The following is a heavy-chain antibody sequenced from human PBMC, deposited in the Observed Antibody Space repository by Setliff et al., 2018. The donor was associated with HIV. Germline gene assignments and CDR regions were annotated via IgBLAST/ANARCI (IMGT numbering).Heavy chain of an antibody. CDR1: GASIRGHY. V-gene: IGHV4-59*08. Sequence: SETLSPTCSVSGASIRGHYWSWIRQSPGKGLEWIGNIYYSGNTNYNPSFKSRVTISVDTSKNQFSLRVNSVTAADTAVYYCARSLVPSGYYYGRHAFDIWGQGTKVTVSS. D-gene: IGHD3-22*01. CDR2: IYYSGNT. CDR3: ARSLVPSGYYYGRHAFDI. J-gene: IGHJ3*02.